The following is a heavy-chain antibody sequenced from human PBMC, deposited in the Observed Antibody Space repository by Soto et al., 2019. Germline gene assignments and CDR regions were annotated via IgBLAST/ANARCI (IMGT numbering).Heavy chain of an antibody. CDR1: GGTFSSYT. CDR3: ASHDYGDWFDY. Sequence: QVQLVQSGAEVKKPGSSVKVSCKASGGTFSSYTISWVRQAPGQGLEWMGRIIPILGIANYAQKFQGRVTITADKSTSTAYMELSSLSSEDTAVYYCASHDYGDWFDYWGQGTLVTVSS. CDR2: IIPILGIA. J-gene: IGHJ4*02. V-gene: IGHV1-69*02. D-gene: IGHD4-17*01.